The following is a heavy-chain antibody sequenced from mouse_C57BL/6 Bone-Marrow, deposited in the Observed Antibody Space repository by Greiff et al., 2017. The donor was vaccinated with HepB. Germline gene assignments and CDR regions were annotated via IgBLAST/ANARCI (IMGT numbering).Heavy chain of an antibody. CDR2: IYPRSGNT. CDR1: GYTFTSYG. V-gene: IGHV1-81*01. J-gene: IGHJ4*01. Sequence: VKLMESGAELARPGASVKLSCKASGYTFTSYGISWVKQRTGQGLEWIGEIYPRSGNTYYNEKFKGKATLTADKSSSTAYMELRSLTSEDSAVYFCAHIYYDYYYYAMDYWGQVTSVTVSS. CDR3: AHIYYDYYYYAMDY. D-gene: IGHD2-4*01.